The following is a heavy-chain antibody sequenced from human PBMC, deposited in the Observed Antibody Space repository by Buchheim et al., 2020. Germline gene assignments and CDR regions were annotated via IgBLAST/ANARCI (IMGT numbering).Heavy chain of an antibody. J-gene: IGHJ4*02. CDR3: ARAIDYTSYSNWYDI. Sequence: EVQLVESGGGLVQPGGSLRLSCAASGFTLSSYWMHWVRQAPGKGLVWVSRINSDGSSTTYADSVKGRFTISRDNSKNTLFWQMNSLGAEDTAVYYCARAIDYTSYSNWYDIWGQGTL. V-gene: IGHV3-74*01. CDR1: GFTLSSYW. CDR2: INSDGSST. D-gene: IGHD3-9*01.